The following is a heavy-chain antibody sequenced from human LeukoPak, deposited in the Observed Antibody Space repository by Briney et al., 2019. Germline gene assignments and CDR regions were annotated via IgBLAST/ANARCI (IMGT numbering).Heavy chain of an antibody. CDR1: GYTFSRNA. Sequence: GASVKVSCKASGYTFSRNAINWVRQAPGQGLEWMGWINTKTGTPTYAQGFTGRFVFLFDISVTTAFLQISSLKSEDTAVYYCARRSPSADAFDIWGQGTMVTVSS. CDR2: INTKTGTP. J-gene: IGHJ3*02. V-gene: IGHV7-4-1*02. CDR3: ARRSPSADAFDI.